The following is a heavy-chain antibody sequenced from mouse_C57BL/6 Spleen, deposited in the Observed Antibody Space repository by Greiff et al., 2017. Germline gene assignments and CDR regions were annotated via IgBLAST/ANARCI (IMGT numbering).Heavy chain of an antibody. J-gene: IGHJ4*01. CDR3: ARSPLLWYARDY. CDR2: INPNNGGT. CDR1: GYTFTDYY. D-gene: IGHD2-1*01. V-gene: IGHV1-26*01. Sequence: EVQLQQSGPELVKPGASVKISCKASGYTFTDYYMNWVKQSHGKSLEWIGDINPNNGGTSYNQKFKGKATLTVDKSSSTAYMELRSLTSEDSAVXYCARSPLLWYARDYWGQGTSVTVSS.